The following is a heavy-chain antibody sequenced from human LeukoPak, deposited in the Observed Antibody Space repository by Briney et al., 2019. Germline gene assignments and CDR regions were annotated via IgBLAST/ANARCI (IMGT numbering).Heavy chain of an antibody. CDR1: GGSISGYY. V-gene: IGHV4-59*01. D-gene: IGHD2-15*01. CDR2: IHYSGIT. CDR3: VRTCSGGTCYKHRSYYFDY. J-gene: IGHJ4*02. Sequence: SETLSLTCTVSGGSISGYYWSWIRQPPGKGLEWMGYIHYSGITNYNPSLKSRVTASVDTSKNHFSLKLSSVTAADTAVYYCVRTCSGGTCYKHRSYYFDYWGQGALVTVSS.